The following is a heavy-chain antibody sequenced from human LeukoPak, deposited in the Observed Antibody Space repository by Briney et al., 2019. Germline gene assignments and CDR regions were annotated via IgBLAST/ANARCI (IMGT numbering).Heavy chain of an antibody. CDR1: GFTFSSYA. Sequence: PGRSLRLSCAASGFTFSSYAMHWVRQAPGKGLEWVAVISYDGSTKYYADSVKGRFTISRDNSKNTLYLQMNSLRAEDTAVYYCARGVMPDYWGQGTLVTVSS. D-gene: IGHD3-16*01. CDR2: ISYDGSTK. CDR3: ARGVMPDY. J-gene: IGHJ4*02. V-gene: IGHV3-30-3*01.